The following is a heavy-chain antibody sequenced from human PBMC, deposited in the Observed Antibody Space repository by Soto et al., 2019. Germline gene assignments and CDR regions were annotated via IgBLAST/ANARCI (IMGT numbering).Heavy chain of an antibody. V-gene: IGHV4-34*01. CDR1: GGSFSGFY. Sequence: SETLSLTCAVNGGSFSGFYWTWIRQSPGRGLEWIGEINHSGSARYSPSLKSRVTVSLDTSNNQFSLKLSSVTAADTAVYYCSRTPYRRQLVRYYYYGLDVWGQGTTVTVSS. CDR2: INHSGSA. D-gene: IGHD1-1*01. CDR3: SRTPYRRQLVRYYYYGLDV. J-gene: IGHJ6*02.